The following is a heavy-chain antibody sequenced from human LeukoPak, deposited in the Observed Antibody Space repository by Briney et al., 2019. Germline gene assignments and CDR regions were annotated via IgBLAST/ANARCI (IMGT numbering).Heavy chain of an antibody. CDR1: GFTFSSYE. D-gene: IGHD3-10*01. J-gene: IGHJ3*02. Sequence: VGSLRLSCAASGFTFSSYEMNWVRQAPGKGLEWVSYISSSGSTIYYADSVKGRFTISRDNAKNSLYLQMNSLRAEDTAVYYCARDQKRITMVRGGRDDAFDIWGQGTMVTVSS. CDR2: ISSSGSTI. V-gene: IGHV3-48*03. CDR3: ARDQKRITMVRGGRDDAFDI.